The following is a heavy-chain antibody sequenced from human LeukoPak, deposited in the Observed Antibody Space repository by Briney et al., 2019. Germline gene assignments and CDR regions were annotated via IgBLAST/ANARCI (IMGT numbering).Heavy chain of an antibody. D-gene: IGHD5-12*01. CDR3: AKVNRGGYDSFDH. J-gene: IGHJ4*02. CDR1: GFTFSSYG. CDR2: ISYDGSNK. Sequence: GGSLRLSCAASGFTFSSYGMHWVRQAPGKGLEWVAVISYDGSNKYYADSVKGRFTISRDNSKNTLYLQMNSLRADDTAVYYCAKVNRGGYDSFDHWGQGTLVTVSS. V-gene: IGHV3-30*18.